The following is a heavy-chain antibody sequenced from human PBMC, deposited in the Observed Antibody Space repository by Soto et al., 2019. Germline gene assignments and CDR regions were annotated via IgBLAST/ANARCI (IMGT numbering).Heavy chain of an antibody. V-gene: IGHV1-24*01. CDR1: GYTLTELS. D-gene: IGHD3-10*01. CDR2: FDPEDGET. CDR3: ATVFMVRGVXIRARNWFDP. J-gene: IGHJ5*02. Sequence: ASVKVSCKVSGYTLTELSMHWVRQAPGKGLEWMGGFDPEDGETIYAHKFQGRVTMTEDTSTDTAYMELSSLRSEDTAVYYYATVFMVRGVXIRARNWFDPWGQGTLVTVSS.